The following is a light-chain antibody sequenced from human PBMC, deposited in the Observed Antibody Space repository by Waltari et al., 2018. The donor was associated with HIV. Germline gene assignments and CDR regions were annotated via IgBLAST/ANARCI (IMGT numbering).Light chain of an antibody. CDR2: GAS. Sequence: DIQMSQSPSYVSASVGDNIPFTCRASQATGSWSAWYQQKPGKAPNLLIFGASTLQSGVPSRFSGSGSGTDFILTITSLQPEDSATYYCQQANTFPRTFGPGTKLDIK. CDR3: QQANTFPRT. CDR1: QATGSW. J-gene: IGKJ3*01. V-gene: IGKV1D-12*01.